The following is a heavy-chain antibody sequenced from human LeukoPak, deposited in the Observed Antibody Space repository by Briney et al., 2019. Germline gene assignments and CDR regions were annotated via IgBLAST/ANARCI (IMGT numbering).Heavy chain of an antibody. D-gene: IGHD1-26*01. CDR1: GYTFTRNG. J-gene: IGHJ6*03. V-gene: IGHV1-18*01. Sequence: ASVKVSCKASGYTFTRNGISWVRQAPGQGLEWMGWIRPYNGNTNYAQKVQGRVTMTTDTSTNTAYMELRSLRYDDTAVYYCVSGTLPNSIVGATIYYYYYMDVWGKGTTVTVSS. CDR2: IRPYNGNT. CDR3: VSGTLPNSIVGATIYYYYYMDV.